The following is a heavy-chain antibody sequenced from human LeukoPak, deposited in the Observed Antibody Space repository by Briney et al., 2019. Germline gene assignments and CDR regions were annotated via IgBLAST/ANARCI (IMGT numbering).Heavy chain of an antibody. D-gene: IGHD2-2*03. CDR3: ARDGSH. CDR1: GDSINSGSYH. V-gene: IGHV4-39*02. Sequence: SETLSLTRTVSGDSINSGSYHWGWIRQPPGKGLEWIGSIQHSGNTYYNPSLKSRLTISVDTSKNQFSLKLNSVTAADTAVYYCARDGSHWGQGTLVTVSS. CDR2: IQHSGNT. J-gene: IGHJ4*02.